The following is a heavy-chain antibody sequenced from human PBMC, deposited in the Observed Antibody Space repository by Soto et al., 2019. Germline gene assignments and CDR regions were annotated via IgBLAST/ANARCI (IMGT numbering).Heavy chain of an antibody. Sequence: QVQLVESGGGVVLPGGSLRLSCAASGFTFSSYGMHWVRQAPGKGLEWVAVISYDGSNKYYADSVKVRFTISRGNSKNTLYLQMNSLNAEDTAVYYCAKEVEDIVVVPAALPYDYGMDVCGQGSTVTVSS. CDR1: GFTFSSYG. CDR3: AKEVEDIVVVPAALPYDYGMDV. J-gene: IGHJ6*02. V-gene: IGHV3-30*18. D-gene: IGHD2-2*01. CDR2: ISYDGSNK.